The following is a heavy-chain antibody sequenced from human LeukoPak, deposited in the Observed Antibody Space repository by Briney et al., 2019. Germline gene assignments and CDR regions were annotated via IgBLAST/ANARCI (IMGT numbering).Heavy chain of an antibody. V-gene: IGHV4-59*12. J-gene: IGHJ4*02. CDR3: ARESSSGYYFG. CDR2: IYYSGKT. Sequence: PSETLSLTCTVSGGSISAYYWSWIRQPPGKGLQWIGYIYYSGKTNYNSSLKSRVTISVDTSKNQFSLKLSSVTAADTAVYYCARESSSGYYFGWGQGTLVTVSS. D-gene: IGHD3-22*01. CDR1: GGSISAYY.